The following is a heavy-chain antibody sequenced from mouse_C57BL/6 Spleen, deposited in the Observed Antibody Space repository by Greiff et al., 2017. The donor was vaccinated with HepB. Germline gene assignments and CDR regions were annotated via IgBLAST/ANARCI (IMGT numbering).Heavy chain of an antibody. J-gene: IGHJ2*01. D-gene: IGHD1-1*01. Sequence: VQLQQPGAELVKPGASVKMSCKASGYTFTSYWITWVKQRPRQGLEWIGDIYPGSGSTNYNAKFKSKATLTVDTSSSTAYMQLSSLTSEDSAVYYCARGDYYGSSYFDYWGQGTTLTVSS. V-gene: IGHV1-55*01. CDR3: ARGDYYGSSYFDY. CDR1: GYTFTSYW. CDR2: IYPGSGST.